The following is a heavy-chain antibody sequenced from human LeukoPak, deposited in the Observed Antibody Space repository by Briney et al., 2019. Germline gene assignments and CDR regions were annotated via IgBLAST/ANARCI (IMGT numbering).Heavy chain of an antibody. V-gene: IGHV3-7*01. Sequence: PGGSLRLSCAASGFTFSSAWMTLVRQAPGKGLEWVATIKDDGSDKYYVDSVKGRFTISRDNAKKSLWLQINSLRVEDTAMYYCADLGSRDWGQGTLVTVSS. J-gene: IGHJ4*02. D-gene: IGHD3-16*01. CDR1: GFTFSSAW. CDR3: ADLGSRD. CDR2: IKDDGSDK.